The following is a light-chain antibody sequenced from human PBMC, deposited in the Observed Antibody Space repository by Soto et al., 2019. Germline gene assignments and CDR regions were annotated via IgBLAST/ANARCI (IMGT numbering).Light chain of an antibody. CDR1: SSDVGGYNY. CDR3: SSYTRSNTRV. Sequence: QSALTQPASVSGSPGQSITISCTGTSSDVGGYNYVSWYQQYPGKAPKLMIYDVSNRPSGVSYRFSGSKSGNTASLTISGLQAEDEADYYCSSYTRSNTRVFGGGTKVTVL. J-gene: IGLJ3*02. CDR2: DVS. V-gene: IGLV2-14*01.